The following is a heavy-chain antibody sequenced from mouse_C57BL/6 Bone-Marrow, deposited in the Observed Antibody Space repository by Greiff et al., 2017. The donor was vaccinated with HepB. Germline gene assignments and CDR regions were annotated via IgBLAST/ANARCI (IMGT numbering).Heavy chain of an antibody. V-gene: IGHV5-17*01. CDR1: GFTFSDYG. CDR3: ANLITTVVNGNYAMDY. Sequence: DVMLVESGGGLVKPGGSLKLSCAASGFTFSDYGMHWVRQAPEKGLEWVAYISSGSSTIYYADTVKGRFTISRDNAKNTLFLQMTSLRSEDTAMYYCANLITTVVNGNYAMDYWGQGTSVTVSS. D-gene: IGHD1-1*01. CDR2: ISSGSSTI. J-gene: IGHJ4*01.